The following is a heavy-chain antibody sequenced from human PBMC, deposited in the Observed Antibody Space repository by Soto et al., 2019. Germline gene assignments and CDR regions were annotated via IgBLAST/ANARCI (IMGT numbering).Heavy chain of an antibody. J-gene: IGHJ3*02. Sequence: QVQRVESGGDGVQPGRSVRLSCAASGSTFSSYDIHWVRQAPGKGLSWVAHISPNGNNAFYADSVKGRFTISRDNARNTVYLQVNSLRPEDTAVFHCVRGPSPGAFDIWGQGTLVTVSS. CDR1: GSTFSSYD. CDR2: ISPNGNNA. V-gene: IGHV3-30-3*01. CDR3: VRGPSPGAFDI.